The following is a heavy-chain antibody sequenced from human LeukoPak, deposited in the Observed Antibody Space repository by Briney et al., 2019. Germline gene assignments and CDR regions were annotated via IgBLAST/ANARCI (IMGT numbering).Heavy chain of an antibody. CDR2: IIPIFGTA. CDR1: GGTFSSYA. J-gene: IGHJ4*02. D-gene: IGHD3-16*01. V-gene: IGHV1-69*06. CDR3: ARSDVWGELHLDY. Sequence: SVKVSCKASGGTFSSYAISWVRQAPGQGLEWMGGIIPIFGTANYAQKFQGRVTITADKSTSTAYMELRSLTSVDTAVYYCARSDVWGELHLDYWGQGTLVTVSS.